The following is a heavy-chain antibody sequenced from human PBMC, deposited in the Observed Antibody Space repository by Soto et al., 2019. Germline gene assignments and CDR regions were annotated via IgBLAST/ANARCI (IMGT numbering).Heavy chain of an antibody. CDR3: ARLWDSSGDYYYYYGMDV. D-gene: IGHD6-19*01. CDR2: IYPGDSDT. J-gene: IGHJ6*02. CDR1: GYSFTSYW. V-gene: IGHV5-51*01. Sequence: GESLKISCKGSGYSFTSYWIGWVRQMPGKGLEWMGIIYPGDSDTRYSPSFQGQVTISADKSISTAYLQWSSLKASDTAMYYCARLWDSSGDYYYYYGMDVWGQGTTVTVSS.